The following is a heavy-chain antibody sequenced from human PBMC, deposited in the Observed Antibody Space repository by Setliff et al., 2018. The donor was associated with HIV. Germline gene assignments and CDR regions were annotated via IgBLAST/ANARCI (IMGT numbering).Heavy chain of an antibody. D-gene: IGHD5-12*01. Sequence: PGGSLRLSCAASGFIFSSYWMSWVRQAPGKGLEWVANIKQDGSEKHYVDSVKGRFTISRDNAKNSLYLQMNSLRAEDTAVYYCARGSGYDKGAYHYYYGMDVWGQGTTVTVSS. CDR3: ARGSGYDKGAYHYYYGMDV. J-gene: IGHJ6*02. CDR2: IKQDGSEK. V-gene: IGHV3-7*01. CDR1: GFIFSSYW.